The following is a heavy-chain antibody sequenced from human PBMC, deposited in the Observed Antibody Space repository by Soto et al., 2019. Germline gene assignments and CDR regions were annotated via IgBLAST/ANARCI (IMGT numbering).Heavy chain of an antibody. CDR1: GFTFSSYW. CDR2: VNGGGSST. J-gene: IGHJ6*02. CDR3: ARDRYGRDV. V-gene: IGHV3-74*01. Sequence: GWSLRLSCAASGFTFSSYWMHWVRQAPGRGLVWVARVNGGGSSTSYADSVKGRFTISRDNSKNTLYLQMNSLRAEDTAVYYCARDRYGRDVWGQGTTVTVCS.